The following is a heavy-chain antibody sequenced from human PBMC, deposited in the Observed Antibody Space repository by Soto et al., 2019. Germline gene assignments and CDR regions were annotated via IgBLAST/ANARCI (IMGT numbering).Heavy chain of an antibody. J-gene: IGHJ6*02. Sequence: GESLKISCKGSGYSFTSYWIGWVRQMPGKGLEWMGIIYPGDSDTRYSPSFQGQVTISADKSISTAYLQWSSLKASDTAMYYCARHGGSSWALDYYYGMDVWGQGTTVTVSS. V-gene: IGHV5-51*01. D-gene: IGHD6-13*01. CDR2: IYPGDSDT. CDR3: ARHGGSSWALDYYYGMDV. CDR1: GYSFTSYW.